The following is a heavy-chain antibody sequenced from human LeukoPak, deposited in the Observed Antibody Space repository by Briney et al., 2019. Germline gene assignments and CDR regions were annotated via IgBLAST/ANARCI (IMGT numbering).Heavy chain of an antibody. Sequence: SETLSLTCTVSGGSISSYYWSWIRQPPGKGLEWIGYIYYSGSPYYNPSLKSRVTISVDTSKNQFSLKLSSVTAADTAVYYCARQLAAAGHFDYWGQGTLVTVSS. D-gene: IGHD6-13*01. V-gene: IGHV4-59*08. CDR3: ARQLAAAGHFDY. CDR1: GGSISSYY. CDR2: IYYSGSP. J-gene: IGHJ4*02.